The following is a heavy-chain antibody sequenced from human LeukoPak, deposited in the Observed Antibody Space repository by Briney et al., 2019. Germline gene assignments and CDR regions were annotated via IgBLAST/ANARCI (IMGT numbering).Heavy chain of an antibody. Sequence: PSETLPLTRTVSGVSISTSSYYWAWIRQPPGKGLEWVGNIYYSGDTNYNPSLKSRVTTSIDTSKNQFSLRLSSVTAADTAVYYCARQVQTGNGGRGYFVYWGQGALVTVSS. D-gene: IGHD3-16*01. CDR3: ARQVQTGNGGRGYFVY. J-gene: IGHJ4*02. V-gene: IGHV4-39*01. CDR2: IYYSGDT. CDR1: GVSISTSSYY.